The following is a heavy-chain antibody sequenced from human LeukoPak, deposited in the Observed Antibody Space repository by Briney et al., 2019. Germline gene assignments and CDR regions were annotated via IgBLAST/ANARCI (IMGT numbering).Heavy chain of an antibody. CDR2: INHSGST. J-gene: IGHJ3*02. CDR1: GGSISSSSYY. Sequence: PSETLSLTCTGSGGSISSSSYYWSWIRQPPGKGLEWIGEINHSGSTNYNPSLKSRVTISVDTSKNQFSLKLSSVTAADTAVYYCARSIVFAIFGVVIISAFDIWGQGTMVTVSS. V-gene: IGHV4-39*07. D-gene: IGHD3-3*01. CDR3: ARSIVFAIFGVVIISAFDI.